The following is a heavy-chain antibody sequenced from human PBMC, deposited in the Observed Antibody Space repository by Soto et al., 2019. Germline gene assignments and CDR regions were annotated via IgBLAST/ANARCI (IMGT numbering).Heavy chain of an antibody. J-gene: IGHJ4*02. D-gene: IGHD1-1*01. CDR2: MRPYNGDT. CDR1: GYTFTSYG. V-gene: IGHV1-18*01. Sequence: QVQLVQPGGEVKKPGASVRVSCKASGYTFTSYGIPWVRQAPGQGLEWLGWMRPYNGDTYYAQNSQARVTMTTDTSTSTDYMALRSLRSDDTAVYYCARGGTNYLDYWGQGTLVTVSS. CDR3: ARGGTNYLDY.